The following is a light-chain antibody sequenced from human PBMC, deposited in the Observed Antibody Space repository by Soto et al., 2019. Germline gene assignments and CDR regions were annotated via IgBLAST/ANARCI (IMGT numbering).Light chain of an antibody. J-gene: IGKJ5*01. CDR2: WAS. CDR1: QNVLYSSNNKNY. CDR3: QQYHSDPIT. V-gene: IGKV4-1*01. Sequence: DIVMTQAPDSLAVSLGERATINCKSSQNVLYSSNNKNYLAWFQQKPGQPPKLLIYWASTRKSGVPDRFIGSGSGTDFTLTITSLQAEDVAVYYCQQYHSDPITFGQGTRLEIK.